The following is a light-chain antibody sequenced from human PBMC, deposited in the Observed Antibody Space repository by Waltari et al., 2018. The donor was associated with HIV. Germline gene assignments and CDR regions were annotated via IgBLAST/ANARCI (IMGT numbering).Light chain of an antibody. CDR1: SSNIGSYT. Sequence: QSVLTQPPSASGTPGQRVTISCSGSSSNIGSYTVNWYQQLPGTAPKLLIYSNNQRPSGVPDRFSGSKSGTSASLAISGLQSEDEADYYCAAWDDSLNGWVFGGGTKLTAL. CDR3: AAWDDSLNGWV. J-gene: IGLJ3*02. CDR2: SNN. V-gene: IGLV1-44*01.